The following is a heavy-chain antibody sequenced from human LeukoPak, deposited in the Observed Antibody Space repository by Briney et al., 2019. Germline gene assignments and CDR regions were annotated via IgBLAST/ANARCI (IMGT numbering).Heavy chain of an antibody. Sequence: SETLSLTCTVSGYSISSYYWSWIQQPPGKGLEWIGYIYYSGSTNYNPSLRSRVIISIDTSKNQFSLKLSSVTAADTAVYYCAREYCSGGNCPIDYWGQGTLVTVSS. CDR2: IYYSGST. D-gene: IGHD2-15*01. CDR3: AREYCSGGNCPIDY. V-gene: IGHV4-59*01. J-gene: IGHJ4*02. CDR1: GYSISSYY.